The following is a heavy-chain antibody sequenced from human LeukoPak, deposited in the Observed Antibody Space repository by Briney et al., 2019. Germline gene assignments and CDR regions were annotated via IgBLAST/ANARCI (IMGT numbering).Heavy chain of an antibody. CDR3: ASPAVVAGDFDY. CDR2: IYYSGST. CDR1: GGSISSSSYY. Sequence: PSETLSLTCTVSGGSISSSSYYWGWIRQPPGKGLEWIGSIYYSGSTYYNPSLKSRVTISVDTSKNQFSLKLSSVTAADTAVYYCASPAVVAGDFDYWGQGTLVTVSS. D-gene: IGHD6-19*01. J-gene: IGHJ4*02. V-gene: IGHV4-39*01.